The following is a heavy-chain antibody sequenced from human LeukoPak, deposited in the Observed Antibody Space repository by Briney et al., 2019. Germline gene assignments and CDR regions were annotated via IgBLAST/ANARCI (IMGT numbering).Heavy chain of an antibody. Sequence: SETLSLTCTVSGGSISSYYWSWIRQPPGKGLEWIGYIYYSGSTNYNPSLKSRVAISVDTSKNQFSLQLNSVTPEDTAVYYCARESPYGGNWYWGQGTLVTVSS. D-gene: IGHD4-23*01. CDR3: ARESPYGGNWY. V-gene: IGHV4-59*12. J-gene: IGHJ4*02. CDR1: GGSISSYY. CDR2: IYYSGST.